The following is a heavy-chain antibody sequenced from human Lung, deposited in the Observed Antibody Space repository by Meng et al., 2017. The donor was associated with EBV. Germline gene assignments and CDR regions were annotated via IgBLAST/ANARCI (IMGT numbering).Heavy chain of an antibody. CDR3: ARSGGGNWFDP. CDR2: INPRNGGT. V-gene: IGHV1-2*06. D-gene: IGHD1-26*01. J-gene: IGHJ5*02. CDR1: GYPVNDDH. Sequence: QLMQSGLEVKRPEPSWKVSFRSSGYPVNDDHMHWVQQAPGQRLGWMVRINPRNGGTNYPRDFQGRVTMTTDMLTNTAYMELSSLRSDDTAVYYCARSGGGNWFDPWGQGTLVTVSS.